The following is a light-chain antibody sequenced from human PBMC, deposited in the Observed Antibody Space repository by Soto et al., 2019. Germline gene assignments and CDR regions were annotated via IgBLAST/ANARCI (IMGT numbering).Light chain of an antibody. Sequence: QSVLTQPPSVSGAPGQRVTISCTGSSSNIGAGYDVHWYQQLPATAPKLLIYATTNRPSGVPDRISGYKSGTSASLTITCLTADDEADYSCQSYDSSLTLRVFGTGTKLTVL. J-gene: IGLJ1*01. CDR1: SSNIGAGYD. CDR2: ATT. V-gene: IGLV1-40*01. CDR3: QSYDSSLTLRV.